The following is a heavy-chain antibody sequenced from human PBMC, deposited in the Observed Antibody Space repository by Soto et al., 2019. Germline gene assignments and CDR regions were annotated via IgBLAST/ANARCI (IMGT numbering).Heavy chain of an antibody. CDR3: AREPDYGNERDVFDI. V-gene: IGHV3-74*01. D-gene: IGHD4-17*01. Sequence: EVQLVESGGGLVQPGGSLRLSCAASGFTFSSYWMHWVRQAPGKGLVWVSRTNGDGRSTDYADPVKGRFTISRDNAKNTLELQMNSLRAADTAVYYCAREPDYGNERDVFDIWGQGTMVTVSS. CDR2: TNGDGRST. J-gene: IGHJ3*02. CDR1: GFTFSSYW.